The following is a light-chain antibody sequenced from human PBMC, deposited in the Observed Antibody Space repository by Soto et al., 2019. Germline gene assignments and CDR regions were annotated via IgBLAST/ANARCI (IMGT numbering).Light chain of an antibody. V-gene: IGLV1-40*01. CDR1: SSNIGAGYD. Sequence: QSVLTQPPSVSGAPGQRVTTSCTGSSSNIGAGYDVHWYQQLPGRAPKLLIYGNSNRPSGVPDRFSGSKSGTSASLAITGLQAEDEADYYCQSYDSSLSGWVFGGGTKLTVL. CDR3: QSYDSSLSGWV. J-gene: IGLJ3*02. CDR2: GNS.